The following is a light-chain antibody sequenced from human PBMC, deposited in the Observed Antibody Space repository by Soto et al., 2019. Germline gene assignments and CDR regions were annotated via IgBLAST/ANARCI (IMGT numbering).Light chain of an antibody. Sequence: QSALTQPASVSGSPGQSITISCTGTSXXXGGYKYVSWYQQHPGKAPKLMIYDVSNRPSGVSNRFSGSKSGNTASLTISXLQAXDEADXYCSSYTSSSTLYVFGTGTKLTVL. J-gene: IGLJ1*01. CDR2: DVS. CDR1: SXXXGGYKY. CDR3: SSYTSSSTLYV. V-gene: IGLV2-14*01.